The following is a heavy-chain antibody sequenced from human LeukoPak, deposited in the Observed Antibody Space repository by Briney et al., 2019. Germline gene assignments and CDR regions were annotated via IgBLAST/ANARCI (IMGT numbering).Heavy chain of an antibody. Sequence: KTGGSLRLSCAASGFTFSSCSMNWVRQAPGKGLEWVSSISSSSSYIYYADSVKGRFTISRDNAKNSLYLQMNSLRAEDTAVYYCARATYYYDSSGYKPSYWYFDLWGRGTLVTVSS. CDR2: ISSSSSYI. CDR1: GFTFSSCS. D-gene: IGHD3-22*01. J-gene: IGHJ2*01. CDR3: ARATYYYDSSGYKPSYWYFDL. V-gene: IGHV3-21*01.